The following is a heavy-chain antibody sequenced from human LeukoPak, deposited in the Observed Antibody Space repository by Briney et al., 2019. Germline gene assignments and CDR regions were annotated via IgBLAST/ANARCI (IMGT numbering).Heavy chain of an antibody. D-gene: IGHD3-16*02. J-gene: IGHJ3*02. CDR2: TRNKANRYTT. V-gene: IGHV3-72*01. CDR3: ARGLYPHDAFDI. CDR1: GFTVRDHY. Sequence: PGGSLRLSCAASGFTVRDHYMDWVRQAPGKGLEWVGRTRNKANRYTTEFAAPVRGRFTISRDDSKNSLYLQMNSLKVEDTAVYYCARGLYPHDAFDIWGQGTMVNVSS.